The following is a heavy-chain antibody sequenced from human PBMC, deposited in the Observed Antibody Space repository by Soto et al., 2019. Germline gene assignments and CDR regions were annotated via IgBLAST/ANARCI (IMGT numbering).Heavy chain of an antibody. J-gene: IGHJ6*02. D-gene: IGHD2-15*01. CDR3: ARGRLGYCSGGSCYSGYYYGMDV. CDR2: INPNSGGT. V-gene: IGHV1-2*02. CDR1: GYTFTGYY. Sequence: QVQLVQSGAEVKKPGASVKVSCKASGYTFTGYYMHWVRQAPGQGLEWMGWINPNSGGTNYAQKLQGRVTMTTDTSTSTAYMELRSLRSDDTAVYYCARGRLGYCSGGSCYSGYYYGMDVWGQGTTVTVSS.